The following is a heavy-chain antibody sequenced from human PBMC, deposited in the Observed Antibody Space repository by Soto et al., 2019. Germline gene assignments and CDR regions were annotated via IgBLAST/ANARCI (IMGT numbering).Heavy chain of an antibody. CDR3: ARYESSGGRAFDI. CDR2: IYYSGST. J-gene: IGHJ3*02. D-gene: IGHD3-22*01. Sequence: QVQLQESGPGLVKPSETLSLTCTVSGGSLSSGNYYWSWIRQPPGKGLEWIGYIYYSGSTYYHPSLTSRVTISVYPANNQFSLTLSSVTAADTAVYDCARYESSGGRAFDIWGQGTMVTVSS. CDR1: GGSLSSGNYY. V-gene: IGHV4-61*01.